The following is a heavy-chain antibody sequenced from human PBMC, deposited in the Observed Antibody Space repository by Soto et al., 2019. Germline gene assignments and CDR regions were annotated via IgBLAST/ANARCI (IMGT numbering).Heavy chain of an antibody. CDR1: GFTFSSYS. CDR2: ISSSGSYI. J-gene: IGHJ4*02. CDR3: ARGNYGGFDY. Sequence: GGSLRLSCAASGFTFSSYSMNWVRQAPGKGLEWVSSISSSGSYIYYADSVKGRFTISRDNSKNTLYLQMNSLRADDTAVYYCARGNYGGFDYWGQGTLVTVSS. V-gene: IGHV3-21*01. D-gene: IGHD4-17*01.